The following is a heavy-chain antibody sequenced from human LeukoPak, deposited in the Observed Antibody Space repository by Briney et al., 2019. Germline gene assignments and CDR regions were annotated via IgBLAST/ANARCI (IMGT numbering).Heavy chain of an antibody. CDR2: INPNSGGT. CDR3: ARETMVRGVIDYYYMDV. J-gene: IGHJ6*03. V-gene: IGHV1-2*02. Sequence: ASVKVSCKASGYTFTGYYMHWVRQAPGQGLEWMGWINPNSGGTNYAQKFQGRVTMTRDTSISTAYMELSRLRSDDTAVYYCARETMVRGVIDYYYMDVWGKGTTVTISS. D-gene: IGHD3-10*01. CDR1: GYTFTGYY.